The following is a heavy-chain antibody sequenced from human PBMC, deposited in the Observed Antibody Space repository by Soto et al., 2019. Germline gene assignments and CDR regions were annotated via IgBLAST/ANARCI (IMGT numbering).Heavy chain of an antibody. CDR2: IYPGDSDT. CDR3: ARAYYDILTGLSPFFDY. J-gene: IGHJ4*02. Sequence: PGESLKISCKGSGYSITSYWIGWVRQMPGKGLEWMGIIYPGDSDTRYSPSFQGQVTISADKSISTAYLQWSSLKASDTAMYYCARAYYDILTGLSPFFDYWGQGTLVTVSS. D-gene: IGHD3-9*01. V-gene: IGHV5-51*01. CDR1: GYSITSYW.